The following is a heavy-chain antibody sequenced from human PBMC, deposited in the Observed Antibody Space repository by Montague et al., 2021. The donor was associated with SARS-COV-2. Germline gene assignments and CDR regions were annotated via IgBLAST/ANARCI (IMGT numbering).Heavy chain of an antibody. V-gene: IGHV4-59*08. CDR1: GGSLSTYY. CDR3: ARNAYNHYGLDV. Sequence: SETLSLTCSVSGGSLSTYYWSWIRQPPGKGLEWIGYIDDSGTTRXNPSLMSRATISLDLSKNQLSLDLNSVTAADTAVYYCARNAYNHYGLDVWGQGTTVTVSS. J-gene: IGHJ6*02. CDR2: IDDSGTT.